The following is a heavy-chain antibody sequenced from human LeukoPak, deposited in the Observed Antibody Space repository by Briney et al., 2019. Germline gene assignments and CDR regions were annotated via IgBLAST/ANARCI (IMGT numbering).Heavy chain of an antibody. Sequence: PSETLSLTCAVYGGSFSGYYWSWIRQPPGKGLEWIGEINHSGSTNYNPSLKSRVTISVDTPKNQFSLKLSSVTAADTAVYYCARGLRSSSRFQHWGQGTLVTVSS. J-gene: IGHJ1*01. CDR2: INHSGST. CDR3: ARGLRSSSRFQH. CDR1: GGSFSGYY. V-gene: IGHV4-34*01. D-gene: IGHD6-13*01.